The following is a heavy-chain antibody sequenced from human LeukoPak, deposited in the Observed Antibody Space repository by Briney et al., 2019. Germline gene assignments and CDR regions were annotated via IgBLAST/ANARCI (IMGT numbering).Heavy chain of an antibody. CDR2: ISNSGGST. CDR3: AKITVAGAGGLDY. Sequence: PGGSLRLSCAASGFTFSDYYMNWIRQAPGKGLEWVSGISNSGGSTYYVDSVKGRFTISRDNSKNTLYLQMNSLRAEDTAVYYCAKITVAGAGGLDYWGQGTLVTVSS. CDR1: GFTFSDYY. J-gene: IGHJ4*02. D-gene: IGHD6-19*01. V-gene: IGHV3-23*01.